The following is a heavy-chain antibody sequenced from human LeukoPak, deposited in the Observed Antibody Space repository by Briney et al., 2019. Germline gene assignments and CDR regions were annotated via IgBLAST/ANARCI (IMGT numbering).Heavy chain of an antibody. D-gene: IGHD5-24*01. J-gene: IGHJ4*02. CDR2: INPNSGGT. CDR3: ARSHGGHYNYDY. V-gene: IGHV1-2*02. CDR1: GNTFTGYY. Sequence: GASVKVSCKASGNTFTGYYMHWVRQAPGQGLEWMGWINPNSGGTNYAQKFQGRVTMTRDTSISTAYMELSRLRSDDTAVYYCARSHGGHYNYDYWGQGTLVTVSS.